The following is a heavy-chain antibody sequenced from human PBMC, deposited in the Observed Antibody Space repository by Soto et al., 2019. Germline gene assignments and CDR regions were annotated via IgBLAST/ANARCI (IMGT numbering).Heavy chain of an antibody. CDR3: ARGYNPTGDPPSFDY. CDR2: INHSGST. CDR1: GGSFSGYY. Sequence: SETLSLTCAVYGGSFSGYYWSWIRQPPGKGLEWIGEINHSGSTNYNPSLKSRVTISVDTSKNQFSLKLSSVTAADTAVYYCARGYNPTGDPPSFDYWGQGTLVTVSS. V-gene: IGHV4-34*01. J-gene: IGHJ4*02. D-gene: IGHD7-27*01.